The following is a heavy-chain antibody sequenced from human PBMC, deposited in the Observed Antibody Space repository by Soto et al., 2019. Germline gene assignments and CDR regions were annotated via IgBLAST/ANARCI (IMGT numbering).Heavy chain of an antibody. CDR1: GFTFSSYW. V-gene: IGHV3-74*01. J-gene: IGHJ6*02. CDR2: INSDGSST. Sequence: PGGSLRLSCAASGFTFSSYWMHWVRQAPGKGLVWVSRINSDGSSTSYADSVKGRFTISRDNAKNTLYLQMNSLRAEDTAVYYCARVRYYYDSSGYYPPYYGMDVWGQGTTVTVSS. CDR3: ARVRYYYDSSGYYPPYYGMDV. D-gene: IGHD3-22*01.